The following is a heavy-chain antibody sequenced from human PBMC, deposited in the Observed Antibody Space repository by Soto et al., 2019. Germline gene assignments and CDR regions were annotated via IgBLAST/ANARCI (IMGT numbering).Heavy chain of an antibody. CDR1: GGTFSSYA. V-gene: IGHV1-69*13. CDR3: RAGSDGKNIRDYYYGMDV. J-gene: IGHJ6*02. CDR2: IIPIFGTA. D-gene: IGHD1-1*01. Sequence: SVKVSCKVSGGTFSSYAISWVRQAPGQGLEWMGGIIPIFGTANYAQKFQGRVTITADESTSTAYMELSSLRSEDTAVYYCRAGSDGKNIRDYYYGMDVWGQGTTVTVSS.